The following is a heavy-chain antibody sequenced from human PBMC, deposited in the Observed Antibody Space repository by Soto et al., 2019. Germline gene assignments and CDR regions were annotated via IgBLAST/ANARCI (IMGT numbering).Heavy chain of an antibody. CDR3: AKDSWGYYDSSGYGSFDY. CDR1: GFTFSSYG. Sequence: GGSLRLSCAASGFTFSSYGMHWVRQAPGKGLEWVAVISYDGSNKYYADSVKGRFTISRDNSKNTLYLQMNSLRAEDTAVYYCAKDSWGYYDSSGYGSFDYWGQGTLVTVSS. V-gene: IGHV3-30*18. CDR2: ISYDGSNK. D-gene: IGHD3-22*01. J-gene: IGHJ4*02.